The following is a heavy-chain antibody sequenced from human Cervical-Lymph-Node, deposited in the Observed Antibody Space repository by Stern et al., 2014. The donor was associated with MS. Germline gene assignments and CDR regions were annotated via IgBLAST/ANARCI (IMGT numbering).Heavy chain of an antibody. Sequence: VQLVESGAEVKEPGASVKVSCKASGYTFTNYYVHWVRQAPGQGLEWMGIINLSGVSTSYPQKFQGRLTMTRDTSTNTDYMELSSLRSEDTAVYFCARDKGIITAAGYYLDYWGQGTLVTVSS. CDR2: INLSGVST. CDR1: GYTFTNYY. V-gene: IGHV1-46*03. CDR3: ARDKGIITAAGYYLDY. D-gene: IGHD6-13*01. J-gene: IGHJ4*02.